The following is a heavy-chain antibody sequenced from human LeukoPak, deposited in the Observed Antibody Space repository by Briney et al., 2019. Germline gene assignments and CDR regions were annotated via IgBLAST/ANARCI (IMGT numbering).Heavy chain of an antibody. J-gene: IGHJ4*02. CDR2: TYYRSQWYY. CDR3: ARERSSWYYLDY. D-gene: IGHD6-13*01. V-gene: IGHV6-1*01. CDR1: GDSVSGNIAT. Sequence: SQTLSLTCVISGDSVSGNIATWNWIRQSPSRGLEWLGRTYYRSQWYYDYAVSVRSRITINPDTSKNQFSLQLSSVTPEDTAAYFCARERSSWYYLDYWGQGMLVTVSS.